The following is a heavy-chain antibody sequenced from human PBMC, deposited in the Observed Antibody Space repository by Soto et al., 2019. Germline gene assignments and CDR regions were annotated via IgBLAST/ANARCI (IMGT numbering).Heavy chain of an antibody. CDR1: GGSFSGYY. D-gene: IGHD1-7*01. J-gene: IGHJ6*02. Sequence: SETLSLTCAVYGGSFSGYYWRWIRQPPGMGLEWIGEINHSGSTNYNPSLKSRVTISVDTSKNQFSLKLSSVTAADTAVYYCARCMELGYYYAMDVWGQGTAVTVSS. CDR2: INHSGST. V-gene: IGHV4-34*01. CDR3: ARCMELGYYYAMDV.